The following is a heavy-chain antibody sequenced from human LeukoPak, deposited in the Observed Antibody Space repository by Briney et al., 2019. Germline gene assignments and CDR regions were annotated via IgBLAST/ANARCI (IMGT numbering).Heavy chain of an antibody. D-gene: IGHD6-13*01. CDR3: AGLAAADNFDY. CDR2: INPTDGST. V-gene: IGHV1-46*01. J-gene: IGHJ4*02. CDR1: GYTFTSYY. Sequence: ASVRVSCTASGYTFTSYYMHWVRQAPGQGLAWMGIINPTDGSTSYAQKFQGRVTMTRDKSTSTVYMELRSLRSEDTAVYYCAGLAAADNFDYWGQGTLVTVSS.